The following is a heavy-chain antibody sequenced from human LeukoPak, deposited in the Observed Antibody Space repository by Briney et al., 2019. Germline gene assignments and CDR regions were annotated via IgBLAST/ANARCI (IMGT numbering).Heavy chain of an antibody. Sequence: ASVKVSCKASGYTFTSYYMHWVRQAPGQGLEWMGVISPSGGSTTYALKFQGRITMTRDASTSTVYMEMSSLRSDDTAVYYCAKDSRGPGRYYYYGLDVWGQGTTVTV. J-gene: IGHJ6*02. V-gene: IGHV1-46*01. CDR1: GYTFTSYY. CDR2: ISPSGGST. CDR3: AKDSRGPGRYYYYGLDV. D-gene: IGHD3-9*01.